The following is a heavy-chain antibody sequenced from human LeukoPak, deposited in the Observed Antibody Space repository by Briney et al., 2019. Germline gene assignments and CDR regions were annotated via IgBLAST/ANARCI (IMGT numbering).Heavy chain of an antibody. CDR3: ARQGWFGELLSPLDY. J-gene: IGHJ4*02. CDR1: GGSISSSSYY. CDR2: IYYSGST. D-gene: IGHD3-10*01. V-gene: IGHV4-39*01. Sequence: PSETLSLTCTVSGGSISSSSYYWGWIRQPLGKGLEWIGSIYYSGSTYYNPSLKSRVTISVDTSKNQFSLKLSSVTAADTAVYYCARQGWFGELLSPLDYWGQGTLVTVSS.